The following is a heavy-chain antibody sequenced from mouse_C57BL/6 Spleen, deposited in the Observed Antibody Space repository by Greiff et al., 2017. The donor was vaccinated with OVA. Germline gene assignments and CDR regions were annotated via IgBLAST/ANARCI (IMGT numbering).Heavy chain of an antibody. CDR3: EITGRVYWYFDV. J-gene: IGHJ1*03. Sequence: EVQLVESGGGLVKPGGSLKLSCAASGFTFSSYAMSWVRQTPEKRLEWVATISDGGSYTYYPDNLKGRFTISRDNAKNNLYLQMSHLKSEDTAMDYCEITGRVYWYFDVWGTGTTVTVSS. CDR2: ISDGGSYT. V-gene: IGHV5-4*01. D-gene: IGHD4-1*01. CDR1: GFTFSSYA.